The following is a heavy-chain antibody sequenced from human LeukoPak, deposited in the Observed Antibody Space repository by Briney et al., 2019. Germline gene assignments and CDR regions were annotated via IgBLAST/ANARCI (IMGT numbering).Heavy chain of an antibody. CDR2: IKEDGSEK. CDR3: AKSSTARGGDDH. CDR1: GFTFSSYW. J-gene: IGHJ4*02. V-gene: IGHV3-7*01. D-gene: IGHD3-16*01. Sequence: GGSLRLSCAASGFTFSSYWMSWVRQAPGKGLEWVAIIKEDGSEKYYVDSVKGRFTISRDNAKNSLYLQMNRLRAEDTAVYYCAKSSTARGGDDHWGQGTLVTVSS.